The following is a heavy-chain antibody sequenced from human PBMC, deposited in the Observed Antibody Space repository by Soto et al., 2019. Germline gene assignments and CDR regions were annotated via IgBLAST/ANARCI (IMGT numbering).Heavy chain of an antibody. D-gene: IGHD2-8*01. CDR2: IWFDGSKT. J-gene: IGHJ4*02. CDR1: GFTFSNCG. Sequence: QVQLVESGGGVVQPGRSLRLSCEASGFTFSNCGMQWVRQAPGKGLEWVAVIWFDGSKTFYVDSVTGRFTISRDNSKNTLYLKMNGLRAEDTAVYHCAREIKDCTKGICYGNDWGQGTLVNVS. CDR3: AREIKDCTKGICYGND. V-gene: IGHV3-33*01.